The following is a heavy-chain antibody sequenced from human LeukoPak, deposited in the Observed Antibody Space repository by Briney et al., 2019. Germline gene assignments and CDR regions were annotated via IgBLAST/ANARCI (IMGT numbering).Heavy chain of an antibody. CDR2: INPSGGST. CDR3: ARVSTMIVAQGWFDP. D-gene: IGHD3-22*01. CDR1: GYTFTSYY. V-gene: IGHV1-46*01. J-gene: IGHJ5*02. Sequence: ASVTVSCKASGYTFTSYYMHWVRQAPGQGLEWMGIINPSGGSTSYAQKFQGRVTMTRDTSTSTVYMELSSLRSEDTAVYYCARVSTMIVAQGWFDPWGQGTLVTVSS.